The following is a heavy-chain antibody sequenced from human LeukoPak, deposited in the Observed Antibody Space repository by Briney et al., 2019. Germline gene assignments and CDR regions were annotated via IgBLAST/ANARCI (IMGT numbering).Heavy chain of an antibody. CDR1: GGSISSYY. V-gene: IGHV4-59*08. J-gene: IGHJ4*02. Sequence: KSSETLSLTCTVSGGSISSYYWSWIRQPPGKGLEWIGYIYYSGSTNYNPSLKSRVTISVDTSKNQFSLKLSSVTAADTAVYYCVRGPDYYDSSGYYWHFDYWGQGTLVTVSS. CDR3: VRGPDYYDSSGYYWHFDY. CDR2: IYYSGST. D-gene: IGHD3-22*01.